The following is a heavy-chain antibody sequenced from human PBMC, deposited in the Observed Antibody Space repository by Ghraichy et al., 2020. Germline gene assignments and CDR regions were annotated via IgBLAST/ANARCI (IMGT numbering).Heavy chain of an antibody. CDR2: ISIYNGAT. D-gene: IGHD6-6*01. Sequence: VKVSCKAFGYTFTTYDFSWVRQAPGQGLEWMGWISIYNGATNYAQKLRGRVTMTTETSTSTAYMELRSLRSDDTAVYFCARGGGSSSGGLDVWGQGTTVTVSS. CDR1: GYTFTTYD. CDR3: ARGGGSSSGGLDV. J-gene: IGHJ6*02. V-gene: IGHV1-18*01.